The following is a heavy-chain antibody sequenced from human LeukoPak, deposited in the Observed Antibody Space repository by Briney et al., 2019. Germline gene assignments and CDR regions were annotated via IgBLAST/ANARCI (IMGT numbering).Heavy chain of an antibody. Sequence: GGSLRLSCAASGFTFSTYSMNWVRQAPGRGLEWVSYISGSSSIIYYADSVKGRFTISRDNAKNSLYLQMKSLRAEDTAVYYCATRGYWGQGTLVTVSS. CDR2: ISGSSSII. CDR3: ATRGY. CDR1: GFTFSTYS. J-gene: IGHJ4*02. V-gene: IGHV3-48*01. D-gene: IGHD3-10*01.